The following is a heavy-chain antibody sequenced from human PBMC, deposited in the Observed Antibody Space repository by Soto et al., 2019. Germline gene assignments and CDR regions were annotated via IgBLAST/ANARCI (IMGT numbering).Heavy chain of an antibody. D-gene: IGHD2-2*01. J-gene: IGHJ6*01. CDR1: GGTFNNYA. CDR3: AGERSVGYRITTTCPTPFYHYAMDV. CDR2: IIPIFGTP. Sequence: QVQLVQSGAEVKKPGSSVKVSCKPSGGTFNNYAFSWVRQAPGQGLEWMGGIIPIFGTPDYAQNFQGRVSISSDESTQQGTMELSSVGSDDTVVYYCAGERSVGYRITTTCPTPFYHYAMDVWGQRAT. V-gene: IGHV1-69*05.